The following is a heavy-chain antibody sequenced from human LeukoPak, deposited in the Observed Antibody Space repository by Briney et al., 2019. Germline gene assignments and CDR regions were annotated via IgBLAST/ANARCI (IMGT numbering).Heavy chain of an antibody. CDR1: GFTVSSNY. CDR3: ARVVEVGATRGTFDY. V-gene: IGHV3-53*04. J-gene: IGHJ4*02. CDR2: IYSGGST. D-gene: IGHD1-26*01. Sequence: GGSLRLSCAASGFTVSSNYMSWVRQAPGKGLEWVSVIYSGGSTYYADSVKGRFTISRHNSKNTLYLQMNSLRAEDTVVYYCARVVEVGATRGTFDYWGQGTLVTVSS.